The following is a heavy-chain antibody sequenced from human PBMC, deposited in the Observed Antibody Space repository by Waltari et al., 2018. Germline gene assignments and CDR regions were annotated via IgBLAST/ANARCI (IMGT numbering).Heavy chain of an antibody. V-gene: IGHV4-4*07. CDR2: IYTSGST. CDR3: ARDGDHYGSGSYNNGYWYFDL. J-gene: IGHJ2*01. Sequence: QVQLQESGPGLVKPSETLSLTCTVSGGSISSYYWSWIRQPAGKGLEWIGRIYTSGSTNYNPSLKSRVTMSVDTSKNQFSLKLSSVTAADTAVYYCARDGDHYGSGSYNNGYWYFDLWGRGTLVTVSS. D-gene: IGHD3-10*01. CDR1: GGSISSYY.